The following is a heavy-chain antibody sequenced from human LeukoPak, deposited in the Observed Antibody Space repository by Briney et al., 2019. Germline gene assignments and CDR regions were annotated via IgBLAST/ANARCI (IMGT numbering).Heavy chain of an antibody. CDR1: GYTFTTCA. CDR2: IHADSGNT. V-gene: IGHV1-3*01. Sequence: ASVKVSCKTSGYTFTTCAVHWVRQAPGQRLEWMGWIHADSGNTKYSQKLQGRVAIARDTSASTIYMELTSLRIEDTAVYICTIGLGGDWDAFDIWGLGTMVTVSS. CDR3: TIGLGGDWDAFDI. J-gene: IGHJ3*02. D-gene: IGHD2-21*01.